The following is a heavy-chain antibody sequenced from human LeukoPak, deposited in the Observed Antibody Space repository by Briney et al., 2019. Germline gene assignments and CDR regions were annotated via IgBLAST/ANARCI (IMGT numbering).Heavy chain of an antibody. V-gene: IGHV3-30*18. CDR2: ISYDGSNK. D-gene: IGHD3-10*01. CDR1: GFTFSSYG. CDR3: AKGFSGGWDAFDI. J-gene: IGHJ3*02. Sequence: PGGSLRLSCAASGFTFSSYGMHWVRQAPGKGLEWVAVISYDGSNKYYADSVKGRFTISRDNSKNTLYLQMNSLRAEDTAVYSCAKGFSGGWDAFDIWGQGTMVTVSS.